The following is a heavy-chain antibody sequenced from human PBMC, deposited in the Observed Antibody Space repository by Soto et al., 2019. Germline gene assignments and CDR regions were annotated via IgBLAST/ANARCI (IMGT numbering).Heavy chain of an antibody. V-gene: IGHV3-30-3*01. J-gene: IGHJ6*02. Sequence: QVQLVECGGGVVQPGRSLRLSCAASGFTFNLFTFHWVRQAPGRGLEWVAVVSHVDDNKYCADSVRGRFTISRDNSKKMLYLQMNSLRADDTALYYCARGNMDVWGPGTTVTVSS. CDR1: GFTFNLFT. CDR2: VSHVDDNK. D-gene: IGHD1-1*01. CDR3: ARGNMDV.